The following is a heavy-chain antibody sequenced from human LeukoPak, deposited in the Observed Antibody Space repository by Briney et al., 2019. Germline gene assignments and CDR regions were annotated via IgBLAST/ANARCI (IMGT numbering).Heavy chain of an antibody. CDR2: IIPIFGTA. CDR3: ARGGDSSGRRGGNWFDP. CDR1: GYTFTSYG. Sequence: ASVKVSCKASGYTFTSYGISWVRQAPGQGLEWMGGIIPIFGTANYAQKFQGRVTITADESTSTAYMELSSLRSEDTAVYYCARGGDSSGRRGGNWFDPWGQGTLVTVSS. J-gene: IGHJ5*02. V-gene: IGHV1-69*13. D-gene: IGHD3-22*01.